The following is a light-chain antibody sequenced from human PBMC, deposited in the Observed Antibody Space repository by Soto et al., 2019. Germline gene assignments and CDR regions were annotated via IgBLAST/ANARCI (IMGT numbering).Light chain of an antibody. Sequence: SPSTLSLSPGERATLSCRASQSVSNNYLAWYQRKPGQAPRLLIYGASSRATGIPHRFSGSGSGTDFTLTISRLEPEDFAVYYCQQYDNSPWTFGQGTKV. CDR2: GAS. V-gene: IGKV3-20*01. CDR1: QSVSNNY. J-gene: IGKJ1*01. CDR3: QQYDNSPWT.